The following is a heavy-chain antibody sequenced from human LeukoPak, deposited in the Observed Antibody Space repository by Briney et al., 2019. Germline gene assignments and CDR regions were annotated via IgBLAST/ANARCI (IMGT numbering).Heavy chain of an antibody. D-gene: IGHD3-16*01. CDR2: IWFDGSNK. Sequence: GGSLRLSCAASGFTFSDYYMSWIRQAPGKGLEWVAIIWFDGSNKYYADSVKGRFTISRDNSKNTLYLQMNSLRAEDTAVYYCAREGEGYYDAFDIWGQGTMVTVSS. CDR1: GFTFSDYY. CDR3: AREGEGYYDAFDI. J-gene: IGHJ3*02. V-gene: IGHV3-33*08.